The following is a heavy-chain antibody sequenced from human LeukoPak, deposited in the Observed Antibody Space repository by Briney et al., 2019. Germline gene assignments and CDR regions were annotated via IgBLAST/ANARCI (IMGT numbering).Heavy chain of an antibody. CDR2: ISWNSGSI. CDR1: GFTFDVYA. V-gene: IGHV3-9*03. CDR3: ARGGYYDILTACDY. D-gene: IGHD3-9*01. Sequence: GGSLRLSCVASGFTFDVYAMHWVRQAPGKGLEWVSGISWNSGSIGYADSVKGRFTISRDNAKNSLYLQVNSLRTEDMALYYCARGGYYDILTACDYWGRGTLVTVSS. J-gene: IGHJ4*02.